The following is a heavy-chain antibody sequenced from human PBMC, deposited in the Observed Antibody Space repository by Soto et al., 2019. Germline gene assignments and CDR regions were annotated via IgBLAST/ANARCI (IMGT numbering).Heavy chain of an antibody. V-gene: IGHV4-4*02. CDR2: IYHSGST. Sequence: PSETLSLTCAVSGGSISSSNWWSWVRQPPGKGLEWIGEIYHSGSTNYNPSLKSRVTISVDKSKNQFSLKLSSVTAADTAVYYCVSVRYYVFWSGYWRSDLYGRDVWGQGTTVTVSS. J-gene: IGHJ6*02. D-gene: IGHD3-3*01. CDR3: VSVRYYVFWSGYWRSDLYGRDV. CDR1: GGSISSSNW.